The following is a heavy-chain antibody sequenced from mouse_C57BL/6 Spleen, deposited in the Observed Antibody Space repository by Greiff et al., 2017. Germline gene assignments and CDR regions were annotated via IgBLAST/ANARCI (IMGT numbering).Heavy chain of an antibody. D-gene: IGHD1-1*01. J-gene: IGHJ2*01. CDR3: AGITTV. Sequence: SWVKQRTGQGLEWIGEIYPRSGNTYYNEKFKGKATLTADKSSSTAYMELRSLTSEDSAVYFCAGITTVWGQGTTRTVSS. CDR2: IYPRSGNT. V-gene: IGHV1-81*01.